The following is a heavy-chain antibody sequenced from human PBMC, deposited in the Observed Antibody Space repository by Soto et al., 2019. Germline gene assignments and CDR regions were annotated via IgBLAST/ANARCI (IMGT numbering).Heavy chain of an antibody. CDR2: ISYDGSDK. Sequence: QVQLVESGGGVVQPGRSLRLSCAASGFIFSSYGMHWVRQAPGKGLEWVAVISYDGSDKYYADSVKGRFTISRDNSNNARYVQMDRRSAEDTAVYYFAKGVVGATTYFQHWGQGTLVTVSA. CDR1: GFIFSSYG. J-gene: IGHJ1*01. CDR3: AKGVVGATTYFQH. D-gene: IGHD1-26*01. V-gene: IGHV3-30*18.